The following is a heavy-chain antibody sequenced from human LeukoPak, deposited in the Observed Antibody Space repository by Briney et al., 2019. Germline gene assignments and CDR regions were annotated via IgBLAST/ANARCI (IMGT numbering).Heavy chain of an antibody. CDR2: IIPIFGTA. Sequence: SVKVSCKASGGTFSSYAISWVRQAPGQGLEWMGGIIPIFGTANYAQKFQGRVTITADESTSTAYMELSSLRSEDTAVYYCARETNRPPRAFDIWGQGTMVTVSS. V-gene: IGHV1-69*13. CDR3: ARETNRPPRAFDI. CDR1: GGTFSSYA. J-gene: IGHJ3*02.